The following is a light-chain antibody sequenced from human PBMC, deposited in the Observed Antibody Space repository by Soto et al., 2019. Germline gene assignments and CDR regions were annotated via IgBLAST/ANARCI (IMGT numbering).Light chain of an antibody. CDR3: QQYNNWPPWT. CDR2: GAS. CDR1: QSVSSN. J-gene: IGKJ1*01. V-gene: IGKV3-15*01. Sequence: EIVMTQSPATLSVFSGERATLSCRASQSVSSNLAWYQQRPGQAPRLLMYGASTRATGIPARFSGSGSGTEFTLTISSLQSEDFAIYYCQQYNNWPPWTFGQGTKVDI.